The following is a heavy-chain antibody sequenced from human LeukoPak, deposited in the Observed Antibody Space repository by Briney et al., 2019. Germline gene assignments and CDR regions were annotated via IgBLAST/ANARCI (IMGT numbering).Heavy chain of an antibody. D-gene: IGHD3-16*01. J-gene: IGHJ5*02. V-gene: IGHV3-33*08. CDR3: VREGGAHRFDP. CDR2: IWYDGRNK. Sequence: GGSLRLSCSASGFPFSSYAMHWVRQAPGKGLEWVAVIWYDGRNKYYADSVKGRFIISRDNSQNTLYLQMNSLRAEDTAVYHCVREGGAHRFDPWGQGTLVTVSS. CDR1: GFPFSSYA.